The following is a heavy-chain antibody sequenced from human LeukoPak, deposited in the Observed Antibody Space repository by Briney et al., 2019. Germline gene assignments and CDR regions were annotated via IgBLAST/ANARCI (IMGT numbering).Heavy chain of an antibody. CDR3: AKGGTVTRSVDV. CDR1: GFTFDDYG. Sequence: GGSLGLSCAASGFTFDDYGMSWVRQAPGKGLEWVSGINWNGGSTGYADSVKGRFTISRDISENTLYLQMNSLRAEDTAVYYCAKGGTVTRSVDVWGKGTAVTVSS. CDR2: INWNGGST. D-gene: IGHD4-17*01. V-gene: IGHV3-20*04. J-gene: IGHJ6*04.